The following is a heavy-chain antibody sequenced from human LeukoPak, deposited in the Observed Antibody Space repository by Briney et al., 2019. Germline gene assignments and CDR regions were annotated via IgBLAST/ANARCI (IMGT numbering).Heavy chain of an antibody. Sequence: GGPLRLSCAASGFTFSRYGMHWVRQAPGKGLEWVAVIWYDGSNKYYADSVKGRFTISRDNSKNTLYLQMNSLRAEDTAVYYCAKDYNFWSGYYLYWFDPWGQGILVTVSS. D-gene: IGHD3-3*01. V-gene: IGHV3-30*02. CDR3: AKDYNFWSGYYLYWFDP. CDR2: IWYDGSNK. CDR1: GFTFSRYG. J-gene: IGHJ5*02.